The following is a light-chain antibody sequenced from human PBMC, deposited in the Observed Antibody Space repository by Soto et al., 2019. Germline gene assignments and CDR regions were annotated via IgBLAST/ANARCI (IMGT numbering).Light chain of an antibody. CDR2: GAS. CDR3: QQYYHWPRT. Sequence: EIVLTQSPGTLSLYTGERATLSCRASQSISDTLAWYQQKPGQAPRLLIHGASTRATGIPARFSGSGSGTDFNLTITSLQSEDFAVYYCQQYYHWPRTFGQGTKVDIK. V-gene: IGKV3-15*01. CDR1: QSISDT. J-gene: IGKJ1*01.